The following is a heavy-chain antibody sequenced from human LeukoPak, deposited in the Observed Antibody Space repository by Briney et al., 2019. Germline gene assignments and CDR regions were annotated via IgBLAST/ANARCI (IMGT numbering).Heavy chain of an antibody. D-gene: IGHD2-21*01. CDR1: GFTFGDYY. V-gene: IGHV3-11*01. CDR3: ARYRVITNVYFDS. J-gene: IGHJ4*02. Sequence: GGSLRLSCAASGFTFGDYYMSWIRQAPGKGLEWVSYISNSGNTIKEADSVKGRFTISRDNAQNSLFLQMKSLRAEDTAVYYCARYRVITNVYFDSWVQGTLVTVSS. CDR2: ISNSGNTI.